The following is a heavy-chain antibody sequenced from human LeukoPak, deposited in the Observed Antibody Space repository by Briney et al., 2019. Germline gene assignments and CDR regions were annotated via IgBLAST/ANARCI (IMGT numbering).Heavy chain of an antibody. CDR1: GGSISSYY. Sequence: SETLSLTCTVSGGSISSYYWSWLRQPAGKGLEWIGRIYTSGSTNYNPSLKSRVTMSIDTSKNQFSLKLSSVTAAATAVYYCAREGIVGAKDAFDIWGQGTMVTVSS. J-gene: IGHJ3*02. D-gene: IGHD1-26*01. CDR3: AREGIVGAKDAFDI. V-gene: IGHV4-4*07. CDR2: IYTSGST.